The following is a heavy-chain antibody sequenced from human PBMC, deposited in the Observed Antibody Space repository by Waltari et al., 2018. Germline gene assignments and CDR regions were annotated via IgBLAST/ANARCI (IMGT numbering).Heavy chain of an antibody. CDR1: GFSLSTSGVG. D-gene: IGHD6-6*01. CDR3: AHRRKQLAGLDY. V-gene: IGHV2-5*01. J-gene: IGHJ4*02. Sequence: QITLKESGPTLVKPTQTLTLTCTFSGFSLSTSGVGVGWIRQPPGKALEWLALIYWKDDKRYSPSLKSRLTITKDTSKNQVVLTMTNMDPVDTATYYCAHRRKQLAGLDYWGQGTLVTVSS. CDR2: IYWKDDK.